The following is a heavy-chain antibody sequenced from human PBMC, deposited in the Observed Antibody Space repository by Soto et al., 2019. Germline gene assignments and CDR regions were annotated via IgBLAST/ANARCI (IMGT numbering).Heavy chain of an antibody. V-gene: IGHV4-31*03. J-gene: IGHJ5*02. CDR3: ARLSGSWQIWFDP. CDR1: GGSISSNDFY. CDR2: IYYSGNT. Sequence: QVQLQESGPGLVKPSQTLSLTCIVSGGSISSNDFYWSWIRQHPGKGLEWIGYIYYSGNTYYNPSVESRITILVDTSLNQFALKVSSVTAADTAVYYCARLSGSWQIWFDPWGQGTLVTVSS. D-gene: IGHD6-13*01.